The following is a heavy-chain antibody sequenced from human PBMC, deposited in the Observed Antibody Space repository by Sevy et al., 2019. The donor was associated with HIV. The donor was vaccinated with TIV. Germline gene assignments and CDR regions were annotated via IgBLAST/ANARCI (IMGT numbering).Heavy chain of an antibody. CDR3: AKGVDIVEFPEAMRAYYYYGMDV. Sequence: GGSLRLSCATSGFPFSSYAMSWVRQAPGKGLEWVSVISGSGANTYYAESVKGRFTISRDNSKNRLYLQLNTLRAEDTAVYYCAKGVDIVEFPEAMRAYYYYGMDVWGQGTTVTVSS. D-gene: IGHD2-2*03. CDR1: GFPFSSYA. J-gene: IGHJ6*02. V-gene: IGHV3-23*01. CDR2: ISGSGANT.